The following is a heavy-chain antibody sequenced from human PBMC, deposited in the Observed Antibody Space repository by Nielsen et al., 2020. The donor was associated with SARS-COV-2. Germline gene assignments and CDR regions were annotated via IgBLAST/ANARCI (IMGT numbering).Heavy chain of an antibody. J-gene: IGHJ4*02. CDR3: ARGTGNYDRYYFDY. V-gene: IGHV3-21*01. Sequence: GGSLRLSCAASGFTFSDYAMNWVRQAPGKGLEWVISISSSGRNIYYADSVKGRFTVSRDNAANSLFLQMNSLRAEDTAVYYCARGTGNYDRYYFDYWGQGVLVTVSA. D-gene: IGHD1-1*01. CDR2: ISSSGRNI. CDR1: GFTFSDYA.